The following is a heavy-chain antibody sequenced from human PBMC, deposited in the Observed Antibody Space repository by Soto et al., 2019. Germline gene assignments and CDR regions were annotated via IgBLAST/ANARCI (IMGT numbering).Heavy chain of an antibody. CDR1: GYTFTSYG. CDR3: ARLSGYASDYYYGIDV. J-gene: IGHJ6*02. CDR2: ISAYNGNT. Sequence: GASVKVSCKASGYTFTSYGISWVRQAPGQGLEWMGWISAYNGNTNYAQKLQGRVTMTTDTSTSTAYLQWTSLKASDTAIYYCARLSGYASDYYYGIDVWGQGTTVTVSS. V-gene: IGHV1-18*01. D-gene: IGHD5-12*01.